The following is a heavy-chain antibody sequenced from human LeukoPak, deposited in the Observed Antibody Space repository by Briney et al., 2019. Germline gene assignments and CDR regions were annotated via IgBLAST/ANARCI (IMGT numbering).Heavy chain of an antibody. Sequence: AGGSLRLSCTTSGFTFGDYAMSWVRQAPGKGLEWVSFIRRKAHGGTTEYAASVKGRFSSSRDDSKSIAYLQMNSLNTEDTAVYFCTRVTYYYDNSGYFHFDSWGQGSLVTVSS. J-gene: IGHJ4*02. D-gene: IGHD3-22*01. CDR2: IRRKAHGGTT. CDR1: GFTFGDYA. V-gene: IGHV3-49*04. CDR3: TRVTYYYDNSGYFHFDS.